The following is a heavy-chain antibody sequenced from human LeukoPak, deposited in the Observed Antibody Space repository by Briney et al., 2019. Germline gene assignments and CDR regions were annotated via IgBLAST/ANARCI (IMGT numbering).Heavy chain of an antibody. Sequence: PGRSLRLSCAASGFTFSSYGMHWVRQAPGKGLEWVAVIWYDGINKYCADSVKGRFTISRDNSKNTLYLQMNGLRAEDTAVYYCARGMVGATYFDYWGQGTLATVSS. J-gene: IGHJ4*02. CDR1: GFTFSSYG. CDR3: ARGMVGATYFDY. D-gene: IGHD1-26*01. V-gene: IGHV3-33*01. CDR2: IWYDGINK.